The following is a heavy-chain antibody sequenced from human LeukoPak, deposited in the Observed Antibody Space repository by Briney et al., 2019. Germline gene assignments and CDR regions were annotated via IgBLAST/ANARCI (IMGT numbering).Heavy chain of an antibody. CDR2: IRSKANSYAT. J-gene: IGHJ4*02. Sequence: GGSLRLSCAASGFTFSGSAMHWVRQASGKGLEWVGRIRSKANSYATAYAASVKGRFTISRDDSKNTAYLQMNSLKTEDTAVYYCTMTTERPYYFDYWGQGTLVTVSS. V-gene: IGHV3-73*01. CDR1: GFTFSGSA. D-gene: IGHD4-17*01. CDR3: TMTTERPYYFDY.